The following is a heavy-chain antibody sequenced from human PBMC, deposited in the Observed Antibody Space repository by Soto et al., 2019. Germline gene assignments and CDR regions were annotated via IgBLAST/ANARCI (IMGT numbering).Heavy chain of an antibody. Sequence: GGSLRLSCTASGFTFSSYAMTWVRQAPGKGLEWVAVISYDGSNKYYADSVKGRFTISRDNSKNTLYLQMNSLRAEDTAVYYCAKDLGRWQQLVSFYYGMDVWGQGTTVTVSS. V-gene: IGHV3-30*18. CDR1: GFTFSSYA. CDR3: AKDLGRWQQLVSFYYGMDV. CDR2: ISYDGSNK. D-gene: IGHD6-13*01. J-gene: IGHJ6*02.